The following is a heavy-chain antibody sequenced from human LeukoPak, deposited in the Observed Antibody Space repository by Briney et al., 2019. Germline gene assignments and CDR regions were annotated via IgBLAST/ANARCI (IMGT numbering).Heavy chain of an antibody. J-gene: IGHJ3*02. CDR2: IYYSGIT. CDR3: ASSTVTSEAAFDI. Sequence: SETLSLTCAVYGGSFSGYYWSWIRQPPGKGLEWIGYIYYSGITNYNPSLKSRATISIDTSKNQFSLKLSSVTAADTAVYYCASSTVTSEAAFDIWGQGTMVTVSS. CDR1: GGSFSGYY. D-gene: IGHD4-17*01. V-gene: IGHV4-59*01.